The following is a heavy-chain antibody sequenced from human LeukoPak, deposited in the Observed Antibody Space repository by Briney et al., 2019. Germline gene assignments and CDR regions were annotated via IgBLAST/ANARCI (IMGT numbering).Heavy chain of an antibody. D-gene: IGHD2-15*01. V-gene: IGHV4-34*01. Sequence: SETLSLTCAVYGGSFSGYYWSWIRQPPGKGLEWIGEINHSGSTNYNPSLKSRATISVDTSKNQFSLKLSSVTAADTAVYYCARGRCSGGSCYSGRYFDYWGQGTLVTVSS. CDR1: GGSFSGYY. CDR2: INHSGST. J-gene: IGHJ4*02. CDR3: ARGRCSGGSCYSGRYFDY.